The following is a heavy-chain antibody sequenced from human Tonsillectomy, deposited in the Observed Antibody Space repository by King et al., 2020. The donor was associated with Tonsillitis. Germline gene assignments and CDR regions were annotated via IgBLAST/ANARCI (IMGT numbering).Heavy chain of an antibody. V-gene: IGHV1-2*02. CDR2: INPYSGGT. CDR1: GYTFTAYY. J-gene: IGHJ4*02. D-gene: IGHD2-21*02. Sequence: QVQLVESGAEVKKPGASVKVSCKASGYTFTAYYMHWVRQAPGQGLEWMGWINPYSGGTNFAQKFQVRVTMTRDTSISTAYMELSRLRSDDTAVYYCARDFCGGDCYSFDYWGQGTLVTVSS. CDR3: ARDFCGGDCYSFDY.